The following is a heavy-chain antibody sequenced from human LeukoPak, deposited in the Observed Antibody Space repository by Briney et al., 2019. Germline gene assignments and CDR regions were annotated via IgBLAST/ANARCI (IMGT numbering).Heavy chain of an antibody. J-gene: IGHJ4*02. CDR3: AKDFGYYYDSSGYYYFDY. CDR2: ISGSGGST. V-gene: IGHV3-23*01. Sequence: GGSLRLSCAASGFTFSSYAMSWVRHAPGKGLEWVSAISGSGGSTYYADSVKGRFTISRDNSKNTLYLQMNSLRAEDTAVYYCAKDFGYYYDSSGYYYFDYWGQGTLVTVSS. D-gene: IGHD3-22*01. CDR1: GFTFSSYA.